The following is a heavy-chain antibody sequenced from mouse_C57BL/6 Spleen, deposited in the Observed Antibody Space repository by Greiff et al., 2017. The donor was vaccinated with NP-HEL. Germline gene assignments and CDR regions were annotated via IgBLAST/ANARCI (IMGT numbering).Heavy chain of an antibody. V-gene: IGHV1-82*01. Sequence: QVQLQQSGPELVKPGASVKISCKASGYAFSSSWMNWVKQRSGKGLEWIGRIYPGDGDTNYNGKFKGKATLTADKSSSTAYMQLSSLTSEDSAVYFCARDYYGPNYFDYWGQGTTLTVSS. CDR2: IYPGDGDT. J-gene: IGHJ2*01. D-gene: IGHD1-1*01. CDR1: GYAFSSSW. CDR3: ARDYYGPNYFDY.